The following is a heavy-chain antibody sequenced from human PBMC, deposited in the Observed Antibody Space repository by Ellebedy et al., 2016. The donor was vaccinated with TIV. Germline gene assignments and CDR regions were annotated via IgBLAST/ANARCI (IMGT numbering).Heavy chain of an antibody. D-gene: IGHD2/OR15-2a*01. V-gene: IGHV3-7*01. Sequence: PGGSLRLSCAASGYTFSDYWMIWVRQAPGKGLEWVANINPDGSVQAYVDSVKGRFAISRDNAKKSLYLQMNSLRAEDMAVYLCAGPAAIGTKTFNFWGQGTLVTVSS. J-gene: IGHJ4*02. CDR1: GYTFSDYW. CDR3: AGPAAIGTKTFNF. CDR2: INPDGSVQ.